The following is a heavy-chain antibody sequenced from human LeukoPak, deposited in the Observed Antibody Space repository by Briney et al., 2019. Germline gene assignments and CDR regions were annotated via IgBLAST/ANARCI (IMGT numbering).Heavy chain of an antibody. CDR1: GGSFSGYY. Sequence: SETLSLTCAVYGGSFSGYYWSWIRQPPGKGLEWIGEINHSGSTNYNPSLKSRVTISVDTSKNQFSLKLSPVTAADTAVYYCARARKLRYCSSTSCYAGWFDPWGQGTLVTVSS. J-gene: IGHJ5*02. CDR2: INHSGST. V-gene: IGHV4-34*01. D-gene: IGHD2-2*01. CDR3: ARARKLRYCSSTSCYAGWFDP.